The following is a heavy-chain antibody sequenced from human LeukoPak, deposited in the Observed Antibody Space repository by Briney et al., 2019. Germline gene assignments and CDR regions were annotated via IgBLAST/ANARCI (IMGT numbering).Heavy chain of an antibody. CDR1: XFTFSSYA. CDR2: ISGSGGST. Sequence: LRLSCAASXFTFSSYAMSWVRQAPGKGLEWVSAISGSGGSTYYADSVKGGFTISRDNSKNTLYLQMNSLRAEDTAVYYCARDLYGGNSYSDYWGQGTLVTVSS. J-gene: IGHJ4*02. V-gene: IGHV3-23*01. D-gene: IGHD2-21*02. CDR3: ARDLYGGNSYSDY.